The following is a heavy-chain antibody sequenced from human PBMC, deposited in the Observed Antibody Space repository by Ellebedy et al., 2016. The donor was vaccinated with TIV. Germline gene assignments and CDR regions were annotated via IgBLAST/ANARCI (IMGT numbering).Heavy chain of an antibody. J-gene: IGHJ4*02. D-gene: IGHD1-1*01. CDR3: ARDGLERRALDY. CDR1: GYTFTGYY. V-gene: IGHV1-2*04. CDR2: INPNSGGT. Sequence: ASVKVSXXASGYTFTGYYMHWVRQAPGQGLEWMGWINPNSGGTNYAQKFQGWVTMTRDTSISTAYMELSRLRSDDTAVYYCARDGLERRALDYWGQGTLVTVSS.